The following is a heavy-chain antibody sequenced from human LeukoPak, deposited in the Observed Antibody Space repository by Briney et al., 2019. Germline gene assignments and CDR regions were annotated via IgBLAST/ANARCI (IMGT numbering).Heavy chain of an antibody. CDR1: GGSISSYY. D-gene: IGHD3-3*01. J-gene: IGHJ3*02. CDR3: ARDQSLWGTIFGVVTIGRGYAFDI. CDR2: IYYSGST. V-gene: IGHV4-59*01. Sequence: SETLSLTCTVSGGSISSYYWSWIRQPPGKGLEWIGYIYYSGSTNYNPSLKSRVTISVDTSKNQFSLKLSSVTAEDTAVYYCARDQSLWGTIFGVVTIGRGYAFDIWGQGTMVTVSS.